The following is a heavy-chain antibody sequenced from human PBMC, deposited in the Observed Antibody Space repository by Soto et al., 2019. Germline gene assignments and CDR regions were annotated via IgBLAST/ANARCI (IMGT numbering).Heavy chain of an antibody. D-gene: IGHD1-1*01. J-gene: IGHJ4*02. CDR3: ARHGPLTNNWNQLNC. CDR1: GGSISSSPYY. V-gene: IGHV4-39*01. CDR2: IYYNGNT. Sequence: QLQLQESGPGLVKPSETLSLTCTVSGGSISSSPYYWAWIRQPPGKGLQWIGNIYYNGNTFYNPSLRSRVTISIDTSKSQFSLGLSSVTASDTYVYYCARHGPLTNNWNQLNCWGQGTLVTVSS.